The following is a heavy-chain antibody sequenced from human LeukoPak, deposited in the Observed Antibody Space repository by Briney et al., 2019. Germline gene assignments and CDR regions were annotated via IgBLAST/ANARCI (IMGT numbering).Heavy chain of an antibody. CDR2: INPSGGST. J-gene: IGHJ3*02. CDR3: ARAFIPPVPWHAFDI. CDR1: EYTLSGHY. Sequence: ASVKVSCKASEYTLSGHYMHWVRQAPGQGLEWMGIINPSGGSTSYAQKFQGRVTMTRDTSTSTVYMELSSLRSEDTAVYYCARAFIPPVPWHAFDIWGQGTMVTVSS. V-gene: IGHV1-46*01.